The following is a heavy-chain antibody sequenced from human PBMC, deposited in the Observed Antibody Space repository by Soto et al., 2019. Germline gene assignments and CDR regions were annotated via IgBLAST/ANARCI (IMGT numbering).Heavy chain of an antibody. V-gene: IGHV1-69*13. CDR3: ATTSAIWVYDSSGLFEY. D-gene: IGHD3-22*01. Sequence: SVKVSCKASGYTFTSYGISWVRQAPGQGLEWMGGIIPIFGTANYAQKFQGRVTITADESTSTAYMELSSLRSEDTAVYYCATTSAIWVYDSSGLFEYWGQGTLVTVSS. J-gene: IGHJ4*02. CDR2: IIPIFGTA. CDR1: GYTFTSYG.